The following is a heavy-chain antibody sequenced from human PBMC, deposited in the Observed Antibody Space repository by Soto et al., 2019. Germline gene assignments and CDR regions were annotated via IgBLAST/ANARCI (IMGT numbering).Heavy chain of an antibody. J-gene: IGHJ4*02. V-gene: IGHV2-5*02. CDR2: IYWDDDK. D-gene: IGHD1-26*01. CDR3: VHRRAGSHFEY. Sequence: QITLKESGPTLVKPTQTLTLTCTFSGFSLSTSGMGVGWIRQPPGKALEWLALIYWDDDKRYSPSLKSRLTITKDTSKNLVVLTMTNMDPVDTSTSYCVHRRAGSHFEYWGQGTLVTVSS. CDR1: GFSLSTSGMG.